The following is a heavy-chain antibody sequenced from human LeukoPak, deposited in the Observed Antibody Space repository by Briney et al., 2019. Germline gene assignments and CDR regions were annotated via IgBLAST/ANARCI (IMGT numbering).Heavy chain of an antibody. CDR2: LYNTGNT. J-gene: IGHJ4*02. CDR3: ARLTADGRLYFVD. D-gene: IGHD6-13*01. CDR1: GFTVNSNY. Sequence: HPGGSLRLSCAASGFTVNSNYLSWVRQAPGKGLEWVSTLYNTGNTYYANSVKGRFSISRDNSKNTLFLQMNSLRAEDTAVYYCARLTADGRLYFVDWGPGTLVTVSS. V-gene: IGHV3-53*01.